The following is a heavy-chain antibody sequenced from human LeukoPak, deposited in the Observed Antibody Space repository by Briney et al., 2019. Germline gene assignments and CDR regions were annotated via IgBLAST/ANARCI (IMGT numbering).Heavy chain of an antibody. J-gene: IGHJ4*02. CDR2: ISGGGGST. CDR3: AKDGDSSGYYRYYFDY. Sequence: GGSLRLSCAASGFTFSSHSMNWVRQAPGKGLEWVSAISGGGGSTYYADSVKGRFTISRDSSKNTLYLQMNSLRAEDTAVYFCAKDGDSSGYYRYYFDYWGQGTLVTVSS. V-gene: IGHV3-23*01. D-gene: IGHD3-22*01. CDR1: GFTFSSHS.